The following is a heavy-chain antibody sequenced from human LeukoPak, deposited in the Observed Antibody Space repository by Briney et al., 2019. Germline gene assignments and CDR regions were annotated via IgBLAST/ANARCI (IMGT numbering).Heavy chain of an antibody. CDR3: ARDSSSSNFDY. CDR1: GFTFSSYA. V-gene: IGHV3-30*04. J-gene: IGHJ4*02. D-gene: IGHD6-6*01. CDR2: ISYDGSNK. Sequence: SGGSLRLSCAASGFTFSSYAMHWVRQAPGKGLEWVAVISYDGSNKYYADSVKGRFTISRDNSKNTLYLQMNSLRAEDTAVYYCARDSSSSNFDYWGQGTLVTVSS.